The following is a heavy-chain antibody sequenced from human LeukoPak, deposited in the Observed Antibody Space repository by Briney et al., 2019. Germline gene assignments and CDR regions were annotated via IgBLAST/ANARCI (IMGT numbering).Heavy chain of an antibody. J-gene: IGHJ4*02. V-gene: IGHV4-34*01. CDR3: ARDFDS. Sequence: SETLSLTCAVYGGSFSGYYWSWIRQPPGKGLEWIGEINHSGSTNYNPSLKSRLTMSVDASKHQFSLKLSSVTAADTAVYYCARDFDSWGQGILVTVSS. CDR2: INHSGST. CDR1: GGSFSGYY.